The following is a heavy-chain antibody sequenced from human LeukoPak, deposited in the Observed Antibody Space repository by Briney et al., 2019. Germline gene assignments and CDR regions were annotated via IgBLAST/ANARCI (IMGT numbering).Heavy chain of an antibody. J-gene: IGHJ6*02. CDR3: ARRTYIPFNDGMDV. V-gene: IGHV5-51*01. CDR2: IYPGDSNT. D-gene: IGHD2-21*01. CDR1: GYSFTNHS. Sequence: GESLKISCKVSGYSFTNHSIGWVRQMPGRGLEWMGIIYPGDSNTRYSPSFQGQVTISADKSISTAYLQWSSLKTSDTAIYYCARRTYIPFNDGMDVWGQGTTVTVSS.